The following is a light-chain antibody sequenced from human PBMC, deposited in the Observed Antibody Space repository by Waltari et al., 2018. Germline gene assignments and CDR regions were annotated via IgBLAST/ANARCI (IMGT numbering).Light chain of an antibody. Sequence: QPPLTQPASASGPPGPPTTLPCTGPSSDVGSYNLVSWYQQHPGKAPKLMIYEGSKRPSGVSNRFSGSKSGNTASLTISGLQAEDEADYYCCSYAGSSFGGGTKLTVL. V-gene: IGLV2-23*01. CDR2: EGS. CDR1: SSDVGSYNL. J-gene: IGLJ3*02. CDR3: CSYAGSS.